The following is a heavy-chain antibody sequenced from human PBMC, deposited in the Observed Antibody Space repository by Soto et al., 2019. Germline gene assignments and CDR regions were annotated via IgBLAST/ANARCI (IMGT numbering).Heavy chain of an antibody. CDR2: IIPYLSVS. V-gene: IGHV1-69*02. CDR1: GDTFNFYT. Sequence: QVQLVQSGAEVKKPGSSLRVSCKASGDTFNFYTINWVRQAPGLGLEWLGRIIPYLSVSNYAQKFQGRVTITADKSTNTAYMEVRSLRFEDTAMYYCATSFGSGYRAFDYWGQGALVTVSS. D-gene: IGHD3-10*01. CDR3: ATSFGSGYRAFDY. J-gene: IGHJ4*02.